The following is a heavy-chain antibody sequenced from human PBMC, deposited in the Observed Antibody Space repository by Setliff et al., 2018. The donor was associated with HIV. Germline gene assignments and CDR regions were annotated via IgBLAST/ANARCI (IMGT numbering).Heavy chain of an antibody. J-gene: IGHJ1*01. V-gene: IGHV4-61*09. Sequence: PSETLSLTCSVSGDSISSGSYYWSWIRLPAGKGLEWIGQIHTTGSTNYNPSLKSRVTISVDTSKNQFSLKVRSVTAADTAVYYCARDQGLWDYGGKFLLREYFNHWGQGTLVTVSS. D-gene: IGHD4-17*01. CDR2: IHTTGST. CDR3: ARDQGLWDYGGKFLLREYFNH. CDR1: GDSISSGSYY.